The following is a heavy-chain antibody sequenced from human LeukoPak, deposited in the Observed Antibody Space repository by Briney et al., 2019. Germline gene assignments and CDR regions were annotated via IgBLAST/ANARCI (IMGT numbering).Heavy chain of an antibody. J-gene: IGHJ3*02. Sequence: PGGSLRLSCAASGFTFSSYWMSWVRQAPGKGLEWVANIKQDGSEKYYVDSVKGRFTISRDNAKNSLYLQMNSLRAEDTAVYYCARHSSTPFDAFDIWGQGTMVTVSS. CDR3: ARHSSTPFDAFDI. D-gene: IGHD6-13*01. V-gene: IGHV3-7*01. CDR1: GFTFSSYW. CDR2: IKQDGSEK.